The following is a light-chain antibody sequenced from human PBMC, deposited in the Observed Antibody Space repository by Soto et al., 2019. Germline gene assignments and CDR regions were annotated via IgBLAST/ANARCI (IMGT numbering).Light chain of an antibody. J-gene: IGLJ2*01. CDR1: SSNIGSNY. CDR3: GGWDASLSGPV. V-gene: IGLV1-47*01. CDR2: RNN. Sequence: QSVLTQPPSASGTPGQRVNISCSGSSSNIGSNYVYWYRQFPGTAPKLLIQRNNQRPSGVPARFSGSKSGTSASLAISGLRSEDEADYYCGGWDASLSGPVFGGGTKLTVL.